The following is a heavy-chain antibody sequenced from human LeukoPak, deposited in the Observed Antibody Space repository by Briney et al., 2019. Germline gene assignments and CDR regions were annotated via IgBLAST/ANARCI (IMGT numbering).Heavy chain of an antibody. J-gene: IGHJ4*02. CDR1: GLTFSTYA. Sequence: GGSLRLSCAASGLTFSTYAVSWVRQAPGKGLEWVSAITGSGANTYYADSVRGRFPISRDNSKNTLYLQMNSLRAEDTAVYYCAKLIPPVDCSRTSCYGFDYWGQGTLVTVSS. CDR2: ITGSGANT. CDR3: AKLIPPVDCSRTSCYGFDY. D-gene: IGHD2-2*01. V-gene: IGHV3-23*01.